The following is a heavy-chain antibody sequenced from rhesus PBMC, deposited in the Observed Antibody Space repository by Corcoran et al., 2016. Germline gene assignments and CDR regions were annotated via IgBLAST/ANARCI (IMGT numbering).Heavy chain of an antibody. D-gene: IGHD7-45*01. J-gene: IGHJ4*01. CDR2: IGGSSGST. CDR3: ARAVGNYVDY. CDR1: GYSISSGYG. Sequence: QVQLQESGPGLVKPSATLSLTCAVAGYSISSGYGRSWIRQPPGKGLEWIGYIGGSSGSTNYNPSLKSRVTLSKDTSKNQFSLKLSSVTAADTAVYYCARAVGNYVDYWGQGVLVTVSS. V-gene: IGHV4-127*01.